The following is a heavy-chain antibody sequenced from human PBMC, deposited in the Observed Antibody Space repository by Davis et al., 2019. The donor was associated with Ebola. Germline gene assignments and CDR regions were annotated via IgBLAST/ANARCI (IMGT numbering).Heavy chain of an antibody. CDR2: ISSSSSYI. V-gene: IGHV3-21*01. CDR3: ARDSRGRGFDI. J-gene: IGHJ3*02. CDR1: GFTFTSYT. Sequence: PGGSLRLSCAASGFTFTSYTMNWVRQAPGKGLEWVSSISSSSSYIYYADSVKGRFTISRDNVKNSLYLQMNSLRAEDTAVYYCARDSRGRGFDIWGQGTMVTVSS. D-gene: IGHD3-10*01.